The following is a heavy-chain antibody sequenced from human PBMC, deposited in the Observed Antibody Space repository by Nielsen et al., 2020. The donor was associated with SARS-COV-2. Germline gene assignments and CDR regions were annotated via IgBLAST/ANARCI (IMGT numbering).Heavy chain of an antibody. CDR1: GGSISSSNW. CDR3: ASILGYCSSTSCYGYYFDY. J-gene: IGHJ4*02. CDR2: IYHSGST. V-gene: IGHV4-4*02. D-gene: IGHD2-2*01. Sequence: SETLSLTCAASGGSISSSNWWSWVRQPPGKGLEWIGEIYHSGSTNYNPSLKSRVTISVDKSKNQFSLKLSSVTAADTAVYYCASILGYCSSTSCYGYYFDYWGQGTLVTVSS.